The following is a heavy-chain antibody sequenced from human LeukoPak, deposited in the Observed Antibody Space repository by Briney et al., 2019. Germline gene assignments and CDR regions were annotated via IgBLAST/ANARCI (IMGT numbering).Heavy chain of an antibody. Sequence: SETLSLTCNVSGGSISSGDYYWRWIRQPPGKGLEWIGYIYYSGSTYYNPSLKSRVTISVDTSKNQFSLKLSSVTAADTAVYYCARDAGHQLSRRDYYAMDVWGQGTTVTVSS. D-gene: IGHD2-2*01. CDR2: IYYSGST. V-gene: IGHV4-30-4*01. CDR3: ARDAGHQLSRRDYYAMDV. CDR1: GGSISSGDYY. J-gene: IGHJ6*02.